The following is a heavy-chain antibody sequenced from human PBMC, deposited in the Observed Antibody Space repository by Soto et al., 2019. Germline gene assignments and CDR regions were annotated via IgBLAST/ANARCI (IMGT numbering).Heavy chain of an antibody. D-gene: IGHD5-12*01. J-gene: IGHJ4*02. CDR3: AKGHGGGTSTITSYFDY. V-gene: IGHV3-23*01. CDR2: VSKSGLDT. Sequence: VRQAPGKGLEWVSAVSKSGLDTNYADFVQGRFTISRDNSKNTLYLQMNSLRAEDTAVYYCAKGHGGGTSTITSYFDYWGRGTLVTVSS.